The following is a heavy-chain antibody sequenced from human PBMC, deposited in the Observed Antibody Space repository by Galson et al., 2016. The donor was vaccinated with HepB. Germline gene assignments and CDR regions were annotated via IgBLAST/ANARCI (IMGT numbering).Heavy chain of an antibody. D-gene: IGHD4-11*01. V-gene: IGHV3-33*01. CDR1: GFTFSSYG. CDR2: IWYDGSNK. Sequence: SLRLSCAASGFTFSSYGMHWVRQAPGKGLEWVAVIWYDGSNKYYADSVKGRFTIFRDNSKNTLYLQKNSLRAEDTAVYYGARGTVFSPHNFDYWGQGTLVTVSS. J-gene: IGHJ4*02. CDR3: ARGTVFSPHNFDY.